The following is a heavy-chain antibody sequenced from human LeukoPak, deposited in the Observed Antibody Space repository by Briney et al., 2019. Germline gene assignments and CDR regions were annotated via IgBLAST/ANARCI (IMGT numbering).Heavy chain of an antibody. CDR1: GGSFSGYY. CDR2: INHSGST. J-gene: IGHJ5*02. V-gene: IGHV4-34*01. Sequence: EPSETLSFTCAVYGGSFSGYYWSWIRQPPGKGLEWIGEINHSGSTNYNPSLKSRVTISVDTSNNQFSLKLSSLPAGDTAVYYCARHALFGVFWQEYFDPRRERTLVTVSS. CDR3: ARHALFGVFWQEYFDP. D-gene: IGHD3-3*01.